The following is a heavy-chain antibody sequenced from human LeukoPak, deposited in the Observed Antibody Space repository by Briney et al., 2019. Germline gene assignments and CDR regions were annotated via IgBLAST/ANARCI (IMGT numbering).Heavy chain of an antibody. CDR3: ARDSYCSSTSCYDYYYGMDV. D-gene: IGHD2-2*01. CDR2: ISAYNGNT. J-gene: IGHJ6*02. V-gene: IGHV1-18*01. Sequence: ASVKVSCKASGYTFTSYGISWVRQAPGQELEWMGWISAYNGNTNYAQKLQGRVTMTTDTSTSTAYMELRSLRSDDTAVYYCARDSYCSSTSCYDYYYGMDVWGQGTTVTVSS. CDR1: GYTFTSYG.